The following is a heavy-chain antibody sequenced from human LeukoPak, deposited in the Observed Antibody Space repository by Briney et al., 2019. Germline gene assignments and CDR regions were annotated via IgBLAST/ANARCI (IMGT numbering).Heavy chain of an antibody. V-gene: IGHV4-34*01. D-gene: IGHD3-22*01. CDR3: ARGPYDSSGYYYFDY. CDR2: INHSGST. CDR1: GGSFSGYY. J-gene: IGHJ4*02. Sequence: PSETLSLTCAVYGGSFSGYYWSWIRQPPGKGLEWIGEINHSGSTNYNPSLKSRVTISVDMSKNQFSLKLSSVTAADTAVYYCARGPYDSSGYYYFDYWGQGTLVTVSS.